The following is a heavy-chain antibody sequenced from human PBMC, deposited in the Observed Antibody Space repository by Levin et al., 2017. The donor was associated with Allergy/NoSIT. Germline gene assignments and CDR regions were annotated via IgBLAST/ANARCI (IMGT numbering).Heavy chain of an antibody. V-gene: IGHV3-74*01. CDR3: ARASFTAPFYFYYYLDV. CDR1: GFTFSSYW. J-gene: IGHJ6*03. CDR2: VDSDGSSV. Sequence: AGGSLRLSCAASGFTFSSYWMHWVRQAPGKGLVWVSRVDSDGSSVTYADSVKGRFTISRDNAKNTLYLQMNSLRAEDTAVYYCARASFTAPFYFYYYLDVWGKGTTVTVSS. D-gene: IGHD3-16*01.